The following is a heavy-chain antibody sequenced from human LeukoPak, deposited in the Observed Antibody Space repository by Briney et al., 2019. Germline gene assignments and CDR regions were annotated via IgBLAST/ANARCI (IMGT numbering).Heavy chain of an antibody. Sequence: SETLSLTXTVSGYSISSGYYWGWTRQPPGKGLEWIGSIYHSGSTYYNPSLKSRVTISVDTSKNQFSLKLSSVTAADTAVYYCARDDIVVVPAAILYNWFDPWGQGTLVTVSS. V-gene: IGHV4-38-2*02. CDR1: GYSISSGYY. CDR2: IYHSGST. J-gene: IGHJ5*02. D-gene: IGHD2-2*01. CDR3: ARDDIVVVPAAILYNWFDP.